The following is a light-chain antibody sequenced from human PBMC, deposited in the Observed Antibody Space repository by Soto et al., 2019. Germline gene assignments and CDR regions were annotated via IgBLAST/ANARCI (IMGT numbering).Light chain of an antibody. Sequence: QSALTQPPSASGSPGQSVAISCTGTSSDVGGYNYVSWYQQRPGKAPKLMIYEVSKRPSGVPDRFSGSKSGNTASLTVSGLQAEDEADYYCSSYAGNNNLLFGGGTKVTVL. CDR1: SSDVGGYNY. V-gene: IGLV2-8*01. CDR3: SSYAGNNNLL. CDR2: EVS. J-gene: IGLJ3*02.